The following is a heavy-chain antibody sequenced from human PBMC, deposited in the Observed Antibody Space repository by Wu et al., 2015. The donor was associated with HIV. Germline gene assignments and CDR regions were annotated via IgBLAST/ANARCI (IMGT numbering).Heavy chain of an antibody. CDR1: GGIFSSRA. CDR2: VIPIFDRI. J-gene: IGHJ3*01. D-gene: IGHD5-12*01. CDR3: AGPSTGYAYDTFDV. Sequence: QVQLVQSGAEVKKPGSSVKVSCKASGGIFSSRAISWIRQAPGQGLEWMGRVIPIFDRIHYKQKFEGRVMITADESTSTVYMELSSLSFDDTAVYYCAGPSTGYAYDTFDVWGQGTMVIVS. V-gene: IGHV1-69*13.